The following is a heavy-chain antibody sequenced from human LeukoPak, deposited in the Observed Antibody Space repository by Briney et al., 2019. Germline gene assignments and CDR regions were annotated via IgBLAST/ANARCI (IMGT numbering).Heavy chain of an antibody. CDR2: IIPILGIA. CDR3: ARAEVQLHACMDV. CDR1: GGTFSSYA. V-gene: IGHV1-69*04. Sequence: SVKVSCKASGGTFSSYAISWVRQAPGQGLEWMGRIIPILGIANYAQKFQGRVTITADKSTSTAYMELSSLRSEDTAVYYCARAEVQLHACMDVWDQGTTVTVSS. D-gene: IGHD5-18*01. J-gene: IGHJ6*02.